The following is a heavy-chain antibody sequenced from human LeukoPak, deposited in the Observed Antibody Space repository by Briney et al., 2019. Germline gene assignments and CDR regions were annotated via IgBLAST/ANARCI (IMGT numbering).Heavy chain of an antibody. Sequence: ASVKVSCKASGYTFTNYHINWVRQASGQGLEWMTWINPDTGDKGYARKFQDRVTITTDTPISTAYMELSSLSSEDTAVYFCARTTSMTASGYDYWGQGTLVTVSS. CDR2: INPDTGDK. J-gene: IGHJ4*02. V-gene: IGHV1-8*03. CDR3: ARTTSMTASGYDY. CDR1: GYTFTNYH. D-gene: IGHD2-21*02.